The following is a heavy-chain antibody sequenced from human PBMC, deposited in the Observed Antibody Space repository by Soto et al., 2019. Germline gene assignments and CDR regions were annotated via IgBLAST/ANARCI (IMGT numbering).Heavy chain of an antibody. V-gene: IGHV1-18*01. CDR3: ARARRIAAAGP. J-gene: IGHJ5*02. D-gene: IGHD6-13*01. Sequence: ASVKVSCKASGYTFTSYAMHWVRQAPGQRLEWMGWISAYYGNTNYAQKLQGRVTMTTDTSTSTAYMELRSLRSDDTAVYYCARARRIAAAGPWGQGTLVTVS. CDR1: GYTFTSYA. CDR2: ISAYYGNT.